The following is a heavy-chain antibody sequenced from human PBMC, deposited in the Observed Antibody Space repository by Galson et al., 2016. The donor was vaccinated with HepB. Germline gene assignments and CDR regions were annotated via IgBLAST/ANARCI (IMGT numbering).Heavy chain of an antibody. CDR2: ISYAGSNK. Sequence: FLRLSCAASGFTFNRYAMYWVRQAPGLGLGWVAVISYAGSNKYYADSVKGRFTISRDNSKNTLFLQMNSLRAEDTAVYYCAKEPAPVGSYGVYYYYGMDVWGQGTTVTVSS. J-gene: IGHJ6*02. CDR3: AKEPAPVGSYGVYYYYGMDV. D-gene: IGHD1-26*01. CDR1: GFTFNRYA. V-gene: IGHV3-30*18.